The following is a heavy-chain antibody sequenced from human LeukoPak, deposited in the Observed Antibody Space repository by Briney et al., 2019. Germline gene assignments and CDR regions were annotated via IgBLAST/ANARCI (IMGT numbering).Heavy chain of an antibody. CDR3: ARGRYCSSTSCRKNYYYYYMDV. J-gene: IGHJ6*03. D-gene: IGHD2-2*01. V-gene: IGHV4-34*01. Sequence: PSETLSLTCAVYGGSFSGYYWSWIRQPPGKGLEWIGEINHSGGTNYNPSLKSRVTISVDTSKNQFSLKLSSVTAADTAVYYCARGRYCSSTSCRKNYYYYYMDVWGKGTTVTVSS. CDR1: GGSFSGYY. CDR2: INHSGGT.